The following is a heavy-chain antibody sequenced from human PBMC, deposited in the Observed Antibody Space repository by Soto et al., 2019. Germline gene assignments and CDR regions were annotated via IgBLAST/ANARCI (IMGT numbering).Heavy chain of an antibody. Sequence: QVQLVQSGAEVKKPGSSVKVSCKASGGTFSSYAISWVRQAPGQGLEWMGGIIPIFGTANYAQKFQGRVTITADESTSTAYMELSSLRSEDTAVYYGASSGLGGYYYGSGSYYHFDYWGQGTLVTVSS. CDR2: IIPIFGTA. J-gene: IGHJ4*02. CDR1: GGTFSSYA. D-gene: IGHD3-10*01. V-gene: IGHV1-69*01. CDR3: ASSGLGGYYYGSGSYYHFDY.